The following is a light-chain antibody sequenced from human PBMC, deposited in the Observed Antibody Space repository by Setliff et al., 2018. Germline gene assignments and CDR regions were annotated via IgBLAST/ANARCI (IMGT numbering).Light chain of an antibody. CDR2: EVT. CDR3: LSYTSETTHAL. CDR1: SRDVGGNKY. V-gene: IGLV2-14*01. J-gene: IGLJ2*01. Sequence: QSVLTQPASVSGSPGQSITISCTGTSRDVGGNKYVSWYQHHPGKPPKLMIFEVTKRPSGVSDRFSGSKSGNTASLTISGLQPEDEADYYCLSYTSETTHALFGGGTKLTVL.